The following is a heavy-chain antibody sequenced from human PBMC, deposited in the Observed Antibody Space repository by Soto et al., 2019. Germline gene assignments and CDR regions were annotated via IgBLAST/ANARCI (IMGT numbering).Heavy chain of an antibody. J-gene: IGHJ6*02. CDR1: GRSISSGVYY. Sequence: SETLSLTCTISGRSISSGVYYWSWIRQHPGKGLEWIGYIYYSGSTYYNLSLKSRVTTSVDTSKNQFSLKLSSVTAADTAVYYCARHSPPMYDILTGTTLDPYYGMDVWGQGTTVT. CDR3: ARHSPPMYDILTGTTLDPYYGMDV. D-gene: IGHD3-9*01. CDR2: IYYSGST. V-gene: IGHV4-31*03.